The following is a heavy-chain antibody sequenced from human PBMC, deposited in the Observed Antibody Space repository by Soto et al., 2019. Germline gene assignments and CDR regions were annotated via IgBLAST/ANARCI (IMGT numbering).Heavy chain of an antibody. Sequence: EVQLLEPGGGLVQPGGSLRLSCEASGFTFSTSAMSWVRQAPGKGLEWVSTISGSGGGKYYADSVNGRFTISGDNSKNTLFLQMNSLRAEDTALYYCARNWGIFDYWGQGTLVTVSS. CDR2: ISGSGGGK. CDR1: GFTFSTSA. D-gene: IGHD7-27*01. J-gene: IGHJ4*02. V-gene: IGHV3-23*01. CDR3: ARNWGIFDY.